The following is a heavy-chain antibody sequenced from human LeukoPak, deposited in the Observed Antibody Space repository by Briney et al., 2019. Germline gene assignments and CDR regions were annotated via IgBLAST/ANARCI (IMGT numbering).Heavy chain of an antibody. Sequence: GGSLRPPCSASGFTVSSNYMSWVRQAPGKGLGWVSVIYSGGSTYYADSVKGRFTISRDNSKNTLYLQMNSLRAEDTAVYYCARGCSSTSCYGAFDYWGQGTLVTVSS. V-gene: IGHV3-66*01. J-gene: IGHJ4*02. CDR1: GFTVSSNY. CDR3: ARGCSSTSCYGAFDY. D-gene: IGHD2-2*01. CDR2: IYSGGST.